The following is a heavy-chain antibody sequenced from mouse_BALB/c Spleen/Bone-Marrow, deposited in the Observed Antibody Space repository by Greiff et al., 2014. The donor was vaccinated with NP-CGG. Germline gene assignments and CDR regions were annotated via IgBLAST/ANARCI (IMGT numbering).Heavy chain of an antibody. Sequence: VHLVESGAELVRPGSSVKISCKASGYAFSSYWVNWVRQRPGQGLEWIGQIYPGDGDTNYNGKFKDKATLTADKSSSTAYMQLSSLTSEASAVYFCAKSGYGSFDYWGQGTTLTVSS. CDR2: IYPGDGDT. J-gene: IGHJ2*01. D-gene: IGHD1-1*01. V-gene: IGHV1-80*01. CDR1: GYAFSSYW. CDR3: AKSGYGSFDY.